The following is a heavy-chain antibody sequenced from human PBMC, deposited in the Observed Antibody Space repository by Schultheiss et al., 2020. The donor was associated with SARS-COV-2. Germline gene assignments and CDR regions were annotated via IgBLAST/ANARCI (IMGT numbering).Heavy chain of an antibody. J-gene: IGHJ4*02. CDR1: GYTFTSYG. Sequence: ASVKVSCKASGYTFTSYGISWVRQAPGQGLEWMGWISAYNGNTNYAQKLQGRVTMTTDTSTSTAYMELRSLRSDDTAVYYCARDLSQYYYDISSTRNVDYWGQGTLVTVSS. D-gene: IGHD3-22*01. CDR2: ISAYNGNT. CDR3: ARDLSQYYYDISSTRNVDY. V-gene: IGHV1-18*01.